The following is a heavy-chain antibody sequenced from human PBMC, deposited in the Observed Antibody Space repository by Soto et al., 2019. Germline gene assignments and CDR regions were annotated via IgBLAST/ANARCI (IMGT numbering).Heavy chain of an antibody. J-gene: IGHJ6*02. CDR3: ATGGISRGLDV. CDR2: IYSRGTT. CDR1: GGTISSYY. V-gene: IGHV4-59*12. Sequence: SDTLSLTCSVSGGTISSYYWSWIRQPPGKGLEWIGYIYSRGTTSYNPSLKSRATILVDTSKNQFSLRLTSVTATDTAVYYCATGGISRGLDVWGQGTTVTVSS.